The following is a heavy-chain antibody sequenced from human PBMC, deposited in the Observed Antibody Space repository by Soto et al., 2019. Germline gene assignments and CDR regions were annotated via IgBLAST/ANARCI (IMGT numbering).Heavy chain of an antibody. V-gene: IGHV1-8*01. CDR2: MNPNSGNT. Sequence: TSVKVSCKASGYTFTSYDSNWVRQATGQGLEWMGWMNPNSGNTGYAQKFQGRVTMTRNTSISTAYMELSSLRSEDTAVYYCARAWDGAFDIWGQGTMVTVSS. CDR1: GYTFTSYD. CDR3: ARAWDGAFDI. D-gene: IGHD1-26*01. J-gene: IGHJ3*02.